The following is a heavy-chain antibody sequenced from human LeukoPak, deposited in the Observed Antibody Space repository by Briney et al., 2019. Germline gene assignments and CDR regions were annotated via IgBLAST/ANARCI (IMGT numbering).Heavy chain of an antibody. CDR1: GFSVNDNY. V-gene: IGHV3-53*01. CDR3: SGTNPVYGDYDY. CDR2: MFPDGRT. Sequence: GGSLRLSCAVSGFSVNDNYMSWVRQAPGKGLQWVSVMFPDGRTYYADSVKGRFTISRGLARNTLLLQKHNLRADDSAAHYYSGTNPVYGDYDYWGQGTLVTVSS. D-gene: IGHD4-17*01. J-gene: IGHJ4*02.